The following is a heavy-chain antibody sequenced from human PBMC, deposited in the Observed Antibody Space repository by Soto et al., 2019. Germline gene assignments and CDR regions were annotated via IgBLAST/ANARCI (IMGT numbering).Heavy chain of an antibody. J-gene: IGHJ4*02. CDR1: GYTFTSYG. Sequence: QVHLVQSGAEVKKPGASVKVSCKASGYTFTSYGITWVRQAPGQGLEWMGWISAHNGNTDYAQKLQGRVIVTRDTYTSTAYMELRSLISDDTAVYSCARGRYGDSWGQGALVTVSS. CDR2: ISAHNGNT. CDR3: ARGRYGDS. V-gene: IGHV1-18*01. D-gene: IGHD1-1*01.